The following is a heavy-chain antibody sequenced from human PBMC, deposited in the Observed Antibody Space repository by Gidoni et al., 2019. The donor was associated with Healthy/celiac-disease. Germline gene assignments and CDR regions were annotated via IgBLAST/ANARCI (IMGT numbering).Heavy chain of an antibody. Sequence: EVQLVESGGGLVKPGGALRLSCAASGFTFSNSWMGWVRQAPGKGLEWVGRIKSKTDGGTTDYAAPVKGRFTISRDDSKNTLYLQMNSLKTEDTAVYYCTTRYSYGLRDYWGQGTLVTVSS. CDR2: IKSKTDGGTT. CDR1: GFTFSNSW. CDR3: TTRYSYGLRDY. V-gene: IGHV3-15*01. D-gene: IGHD5-18*01. J-gene: IGHJ4*02.